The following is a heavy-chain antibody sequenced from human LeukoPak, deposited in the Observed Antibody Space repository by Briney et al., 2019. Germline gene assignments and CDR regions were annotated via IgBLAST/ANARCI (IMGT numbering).Heavy chain of an antibody. CDR1: GYTFTSYG. V-gene: IGHV1-18*01. CDR2: ISAYNGNT. CDR3: ARRKYYYDSSGPLETFGY. J-gene: IGHJ4*02. Sequence: ASVKVSCKASGYTFTSYGISWVRQAPGQGLEWMGWISAYNGNTNYAQKLQGRVTMTTDTSTSTAYMELRSLRSDDTAVYYCARRKYYYDSSGPLETFGYWGQGTLVTVSS. D-gene: IGHD3-22*01.